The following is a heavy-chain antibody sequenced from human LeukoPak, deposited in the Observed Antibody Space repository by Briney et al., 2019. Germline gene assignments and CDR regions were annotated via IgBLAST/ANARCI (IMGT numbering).Heavy chain of an antibody. D-gene: IGHD3-10*01. Sequence: PGRSLRLSCVASGFTFSTYAIHWVRQAPGMGLEWVAVISYDGGNKYYADSVKGRFTISRDNSKNTLFLQMNSLRAEDTAVYYCARDHYGSGSYYTDYWGQGTLVTVSS. V-gene: IGHV3-30-3*01. CDR2: ISYDGGNK. J-gene: IGHJ4*02. CDR3: ARDHYGSGSYYTDY. CDR1: GFTFSTYA.